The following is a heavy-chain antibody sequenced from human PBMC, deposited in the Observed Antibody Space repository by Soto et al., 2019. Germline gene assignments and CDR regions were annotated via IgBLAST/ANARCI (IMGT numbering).Heavy chain of an antibody. CDR3: ARGPVAGTEWFDP. Sequence: SETLSLTCTVSGGSISSYYWSWIRQPPGKGLEWIGYIYYSGSTNYNPSLKSRVTISVDTSKNQFSLKLSSVTAADTAVYYCARGPVAGTEWFDPWGQGTLVTVSS. CDR1: GGSISSYY. V-gene: IGHV4-59*08. J-gene: IGHJ5*02. D-gene: IGHD6-19*01. CDR2: IYYSGST.